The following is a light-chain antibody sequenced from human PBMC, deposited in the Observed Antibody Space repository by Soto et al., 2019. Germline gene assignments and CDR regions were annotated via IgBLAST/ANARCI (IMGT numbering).Light chain of an antibody. CDR1: SSDVGGYNY. CDR3: SSNAGNVEV. CDR2: DVT. V-gene: IGLV2-11*01. J-gene: IGLJ1*01. Sequence: QSALTQPPSVSGSPGQSVTISCTGTSSDVGGYNYVAWYQQHPGKAPKIMIYDVTERPSGVPDRFSGSKSGNTASLTISGLHAEDEADYYCSSNAGNVEVFATGTKLTVL.